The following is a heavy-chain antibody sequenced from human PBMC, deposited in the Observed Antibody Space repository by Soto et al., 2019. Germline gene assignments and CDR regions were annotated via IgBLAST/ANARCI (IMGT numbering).Heavy chain of an antibody. V-gene: IGHV5-10-1*01. D-gene: IGHD3-22*01. J-gene: IGHJ4*02. CDR3: ARWGSNYYDRKVSDY. CDR2: IDPSDSYT. CDR1: GYSFTSYW. Sequence: GESLKISCKGSGYSFTSYWIAWVRQMPGKGLEWMGKIDPSDSYTNYSPSFQGHVTISADKSISTAYLQWSSLKASDTAMYYCARWGSNYYDRKVSDYWGQGTLVTVSS.